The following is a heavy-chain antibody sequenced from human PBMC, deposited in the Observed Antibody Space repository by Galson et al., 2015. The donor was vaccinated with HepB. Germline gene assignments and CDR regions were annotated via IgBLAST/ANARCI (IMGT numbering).Heavy chain of an antibody. J-gene: IGHJ4*02. CDR1: GFTVSSNY. D-gene: IGHD1-1*01. V-gene: IGHV3-66*01. CDR3: ARDSGDWNQDY. Sequence: LRLSCAGSGFTVSSNYMNWVRQAPGKGLEWVSVIYGGGSTHYADSVRGRFTISRGNSKNTLYLEMNSLRAEDTALYYCARDSGDWNQDYWGQGTLVTVSS. CDR2: IYGGGST.